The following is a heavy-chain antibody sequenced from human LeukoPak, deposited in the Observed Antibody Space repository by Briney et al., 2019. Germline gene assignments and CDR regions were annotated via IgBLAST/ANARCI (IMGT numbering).Heavy chain of an antibody. J-gene: IGHJ4*02. CDR2: INHSGST. CDR3: AGGVGATKEFDY. Sequence: PSETLSLTCAVYGGSFSGYYWSWIRQPPGKGLEWIGEINHSGSTNYNPSLKSRVTISVDTSKNQFSLKLSSVTAADTAVYYCAGGVGATKEFDYWGQGTLVTVSS. CDR1: GGSFSGYY. D-gene: IGHD1-26*01. V-gene: IGHV4-34*01.